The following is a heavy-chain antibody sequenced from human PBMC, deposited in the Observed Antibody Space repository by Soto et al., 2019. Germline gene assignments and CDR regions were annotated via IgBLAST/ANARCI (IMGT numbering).Heavy chain of an antibody. CDR2: IRVKNGNT. CDR3: ARGPTVGAI. J-gene: IGHJ3*02. CDR1: GYTFNSYG. D-gene: IGHD3-16*01. V-gene: IGHV1-18*01. Sequence: QVQLVQSGGEVKKPGASVKVSCKASGYTFNSYGISWVRQAPGQGLEWMGWIRVKNGNTNYAQNFQGRITMTTDKSTSRANMEMRSLRSDDTAVYYCARGPTVGAIWGQGTMVTVSS.